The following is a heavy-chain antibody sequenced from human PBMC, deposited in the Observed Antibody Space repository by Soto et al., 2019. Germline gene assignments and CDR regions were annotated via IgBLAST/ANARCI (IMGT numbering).Heavy chain of an antibody. Sequence: QVQLVQSGAEVKKPGASVKVSCKASGYTFTTYFMHWVRQAPGQGLEWMGIINPRGGTTTYAQRWQGSVTVTSDTTTSTVFLELSSLRFDDTAVYYCAREQYCSATSCGGFDYWGQGTLVTVSS. CDR2: INPRGGTT. V-gene: IGHV1-46*04. J-gene: IGHJ4*02. D-gene: IGHD2-2*01. CDR3: AREQYCSATSCGGFDY. CDR1: GYTFTTYF.